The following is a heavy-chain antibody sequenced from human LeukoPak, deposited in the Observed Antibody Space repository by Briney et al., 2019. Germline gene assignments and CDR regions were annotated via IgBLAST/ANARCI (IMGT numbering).Heavy chain of an antibody. CDR1: GGSISSTRYY. V-gene: IGHV4-39*01. Sequence: PSETLSLTCPVSGGSISSTRYYWGWIRQPPGQGLEGIGSIYYIGSTYYNPSLKSRVTISVDTSKNQFSLKLSSVTAADTAVYYCAKVGGNIWFGESEEYYFDYWGQGTLVTVSS. CDR3: AKVGGNIWFGESEEYYFDY. J-gene: IGHJ4*02. CDR2: IYYIGST. D-gene: IGHD3-10*01.